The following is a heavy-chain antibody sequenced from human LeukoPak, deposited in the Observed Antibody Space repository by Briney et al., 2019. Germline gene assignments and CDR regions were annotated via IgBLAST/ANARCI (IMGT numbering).Heavy chain of an antibody. CDR3: ARAPAMVRSDFDY. D-gene: IGHD5-18*01. J-gene: IGHJ4*02. Sequence: GESLRLSCAASGCTVSSNYMSWVRQAPAKGLEWDSVIYSGGSTYYADPVKRRDTIARDNYKNTQYLQLNGLRVDDTAVYYCARAPAMVRSDFDYWGQGTLVTVSS. CDR1: GCTVSSNY. V-gene: IGHV3-53*01. CDR2: IYSGGST.